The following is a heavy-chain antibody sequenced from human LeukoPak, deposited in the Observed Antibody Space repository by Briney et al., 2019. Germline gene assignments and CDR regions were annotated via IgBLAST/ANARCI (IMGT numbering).Heavy chain of an antibody. Sequence: ASVKVSCQASGYTFTGYYMHWVRQAAGQGLEWMGRVNPNSCGTYYAQKFQGRVTMTRDTSISTAYMELSRLRSDDTAVYYCARGSYYYDSSGYYFSGYFDYWGQGTLVTVSS. CDR1: GYTFTGYY. CDR3: ARGSYYYDSSGYYFSGYFDY. CDR2: VNPNSCGT. V-gene: IGHV1-2*06. J-gene: IGHJ4*02. D-gene: IGHD3-22*01.